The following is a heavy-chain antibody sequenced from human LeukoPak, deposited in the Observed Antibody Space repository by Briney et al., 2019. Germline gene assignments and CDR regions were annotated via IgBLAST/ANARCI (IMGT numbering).Heavy chain of an antibody. CDR3: ARERNYYDSSGSGWFDP. J-gene: IGHJ5*02. CDR1: GFTFSSYA. Sequence: GGSLRLSCAASGFTFSSYAMHWVRQAPGKGLEWVAVISYDGSNKYYADSVKGRFTISRDNSKNTLYLQMNSLRAEDTAVYYCARERNYYDSSGSGWFDPWGQGTLVTVSS. CDR2: ISYDGSNK. D-gene: IGHD3-22*01. V-gene: IGHV3-30-3*01.